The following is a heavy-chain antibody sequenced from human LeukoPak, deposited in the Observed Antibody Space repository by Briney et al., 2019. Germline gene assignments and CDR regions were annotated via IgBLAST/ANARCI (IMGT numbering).Heavy chain of an antibody. V-gene: IGHV4-38-2*02. CDR3: ARSSLVGATDFDY. J-gene: IGHJ4*02. D-gene: IGHD1-26*01. CDR1: GCSISSGYY. CDR2: FYHSGNT. Sequence: SETLSLTCTVSGCSISSGYYWGWIRQPPGKGLEWIGSFYHSGNTYYNPSLKSRVTTSVDTSKNQFSLKLSSVTAADTAVYYCARSSLVGATDFDYWGQGTLVTVSS.